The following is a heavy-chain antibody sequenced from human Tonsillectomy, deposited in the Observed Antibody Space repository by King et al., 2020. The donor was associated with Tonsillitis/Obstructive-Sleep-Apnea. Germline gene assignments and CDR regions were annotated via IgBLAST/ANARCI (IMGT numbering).Heavy chain of an antibody. D-gene: IGHD3-9*01. CDR3: ARQPTDYDILTGYYNGYYFDY. Sequence: QLQESGPGLVKPSETLSLTCTVSGGSISSYYWSWIRQPPGKGLEWIGYIYYSGSTNYNPSLKSRVTISVDTSKNQFSLKLSSVTAADTAVYYCARQPTDYDILTGYYNGYYFDYWGQGTLVTVSS. CDR2: IYYSGST. CDR1: GGSISSYY. J-gene: IGHJ4*02. V-gene: IGHV4-59*01.